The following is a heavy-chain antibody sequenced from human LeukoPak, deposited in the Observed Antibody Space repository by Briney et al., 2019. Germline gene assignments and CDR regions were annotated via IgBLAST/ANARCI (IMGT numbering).Heavy chain of an antibody. CDR1: GFTFNAFW. J-gene: IGHJ4*02. V-gene: IGHV3-74*01. D-gene: IGHD3-22*01. CDR2: INSDGSSI. CDR3: ARGLVHDTSGYYSDY. Sequence: GGSLRLSCEASGFTFNAFWMHWVRQAPGKGLVWVSRINSDGSSIAYADSVKGRFTISRDNAKNTLYLQMNSLKAEDAAVYYCARGLVHDTSGYYSDYWGQGTLVTVSS.